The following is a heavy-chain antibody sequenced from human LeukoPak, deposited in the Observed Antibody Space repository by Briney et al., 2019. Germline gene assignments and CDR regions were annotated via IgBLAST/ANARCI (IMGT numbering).Heavy chain of an antibody. Sequence: SETLSLTCTVSGGSISSYYWSWIRQPAGKGLEWIGRIYTSGSTNYNPSLKSRVTMSVDTSKNQFSLKLSSVTAADTAVYYCAREGSSYYDILFEGAFDIWGQGTMVTVSS. D-gene: IGHD3-9*01. V-gene: IGHV4-4*07. CDR3: AREGSSYYDILFEGAFDI. CDR1: GGSISSYY. CDR2: IYTSGST. J-gene: IGHJ3*02.